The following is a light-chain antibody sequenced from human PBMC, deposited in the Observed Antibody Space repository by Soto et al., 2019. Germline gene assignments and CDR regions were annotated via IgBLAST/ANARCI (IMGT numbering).Light chain of an antibody. J-gene: IGLJ2*01. V-gene: IGLV2-23*01. Sequence: QSALTQPASVYGSPGQSITISCTGTSSDVGSYNLVSWYQQHPGKAPKLMIYEGSKRPSGVSNRFSGSKSGNTASLTISGLQAEDEADYYCCSYAGNVVFGGGTKLTVL. CDR2: EGS. CDR1: SSDVGSYNL. CDR3: CSYAGNVV.